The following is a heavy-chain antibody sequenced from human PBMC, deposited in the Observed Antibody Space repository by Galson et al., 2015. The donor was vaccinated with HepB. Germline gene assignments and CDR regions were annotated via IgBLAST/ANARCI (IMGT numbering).Heavy chain of an antibody. Sequence: SVKVSCKASGYTFTGYYTHWVRQAPGQGLEWMGWINPNSGGTNYAQKFQGRVTMTRDTSISTAYMELSRLRSDDTAVYYCGSSGSYWGWFVDFWGQGTLVTVSS. CDR2: INPNSGGT. CDR1: GYTFTGYY. D-gene: IGHD3-10*01. J-gene: IGHJ4*02. V-gene: IGHV1-2*02. CDR3: GSSGSYWGWFVDF.